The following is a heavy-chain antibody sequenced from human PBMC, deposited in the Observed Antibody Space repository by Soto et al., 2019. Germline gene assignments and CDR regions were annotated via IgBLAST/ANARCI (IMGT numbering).Heavy chain of an antibody. J-gene: IGHJ5*02. D-gene: IGHD2-2*01. CDR3: ARGRNCISTSCYAENWFDP. Sequence: SETLSLTCTVSGGSISSGGYYWSWIRQHPGKGLEWIGYVYYSGSNCYNPSLKSRVTISVDTSKNQFSLKLSSVTAADTAVYYCARGRNCISTSCYAENWFDPWGQGTLVTVSS. CDR2: VYYSGSN. V-gene: IGHV4-31*03. CDR1: GGSISSGGYY.